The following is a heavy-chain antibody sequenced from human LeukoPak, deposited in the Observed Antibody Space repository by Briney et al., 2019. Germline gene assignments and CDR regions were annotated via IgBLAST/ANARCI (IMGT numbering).Heavy chain of an antibody. J-gene: IGHJ6*03. CDR3: ARATKSGYGYYYYMDV. Sequence: PSETLSLTCTVSGGSISSSSYYWGWIRQPPGKGLEWIGSIYYSGSTYYNPSLKSRVTISVDTSKNQFSLKLSSVTAADTAVYYCARATKSGYGYYYYMDVWGKGTTVTVSS. CDR2: IYYSGST. V-gene: IGHV4-39*07. D-gene: IGHD3-3*01. CDR1: GGSISSSSYY.